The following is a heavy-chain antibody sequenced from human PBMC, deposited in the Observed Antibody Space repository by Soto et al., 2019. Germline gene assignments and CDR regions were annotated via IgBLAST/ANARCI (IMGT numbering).Heavy chain of an antibody. CDR3: ARDKDYGSGIWYYYYYMDV. Sequence: QVQLVQSGAEVKKPGASVKVSCKASGYTFTSYGISWVRQAPGQGIEWMGWVSAYNANTNYAQQLQGRVTMTTDTSTSTAYMELRSLRSDDTAVYYCARDKDYGSGIWYYYYYMDVWGKGTTVTVSS. CDR2: VSAYNANT. D-gene: IGHD3-10*01. V-gene: IGHV1-18*01. CDR1: GYTFTSYG. J-gene: IGHJ6*03.